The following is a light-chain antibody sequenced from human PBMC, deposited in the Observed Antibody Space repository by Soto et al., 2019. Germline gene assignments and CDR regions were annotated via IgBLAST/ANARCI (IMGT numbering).Light chain of an antibody. CDR2: EVS. CDR3: ISYTSSSIDLV. Sequence: QSALTEPASVSGSPGQSITIFCTGTSSDVGGYNYVSWYQQHPGKAPKLMIYEVSNRPSGVSNRFSGSKSGNTASLTISGLQAEDEADYYCISYTSSSIDLVFGGGTKLTVL. V-gene: IGLV2-14*01. J-gene: IGLJ2*01. CDR1: SSDVGGYNY.